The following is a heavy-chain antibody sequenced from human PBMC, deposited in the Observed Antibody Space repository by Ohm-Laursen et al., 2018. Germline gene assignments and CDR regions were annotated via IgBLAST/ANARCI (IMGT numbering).Heavy chain of an antibody. CDR2: SRSKANDYSS. D-gene: IGHD5-12*01. CDR3: ILAVATAVGH. Sequence: GSLRLSCSASGFTISDHYMDWVRQAPGKGLEWVGRSRSKANDYSSEYAASVNGRFTISRNDSQKSLYLQMNSLKTDDTAVYYCILAVATAVGHWGQGTLVTVSS. J-gene: IGHJ5*02. CDR1: GFTISDHY. V-gene: IGHV3-72*01.